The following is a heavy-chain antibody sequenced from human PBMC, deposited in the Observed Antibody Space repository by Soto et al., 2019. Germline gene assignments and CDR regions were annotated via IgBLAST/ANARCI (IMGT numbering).Heavy chain of an antibody. CDR3: ARGRYCLTGRCFPNWFDS. J-gene: IGHJ5*01. CDR1: GDSISNLDYF. CDR2: IYKSATT. D-gene: IGHD7-27*01. V-gene: IGHV4-30-4*01. Sequence: PSETLSLTCSVSGDSISNLDYFWAWIRQPPGQALEYIGYIYKSATTYYNPSFESRVATSVDTSKSQFSLNVTSVTAADTAVYFCARGRYCLTGRCFPNWFDSWGQGALVTV.